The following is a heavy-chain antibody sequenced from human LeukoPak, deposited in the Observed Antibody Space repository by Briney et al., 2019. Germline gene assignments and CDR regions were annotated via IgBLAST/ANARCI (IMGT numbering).Heavy chain of an antibody. CDR2: IIPIFGTA. CDR3: ARALRLLEWLFSG. CDR1: GGTFSSYA. V-gene: IGHV1-69*13. Sequence: ASVKVSCKASGGTFSSYAISWVRQAPGQGLEWMGGIIPIFGTANYAQKFQGRVTITADESTSTAYMELSSLRSEDTAVYYCARALRLLEWLFSGWGQGTLVTVSS. D-gene: IGHD3-3*01. J-gene: IGHJ4*02.